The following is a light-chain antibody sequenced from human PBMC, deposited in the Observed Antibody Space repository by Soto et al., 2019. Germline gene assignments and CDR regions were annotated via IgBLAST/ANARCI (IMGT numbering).Light chain of an antibody. J-gene: IGKJ1*01. CDR3: QQYNSYSWT. CDR1: QSISSW. V-gene: IGKV1-5*01. Sequence: IQMTQYPSTLSSSFGDRVTITCRASQSISSWLAWYQQKPGKAPKLLSYDASSLESGVPSRFSGSGSGTEGTITISSLQTDDCATYYCQQYNSYSWTFGQGTKVDI. CDR2: DAS.